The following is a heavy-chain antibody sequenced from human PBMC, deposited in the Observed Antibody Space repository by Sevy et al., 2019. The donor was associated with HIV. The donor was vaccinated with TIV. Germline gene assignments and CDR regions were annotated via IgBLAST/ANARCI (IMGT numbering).Heavy chain of an antibody. V-gene: IGHV3-48*03. CDR2: ISSSGTTI. CDR3: ARVDANYDKGFDP. D-gene: IGHD3-22*01. J-gene: IGHJ5*02. Sequence: GGSLRLSCEASGFTFSSYEMNWVRQAPGKGLEWVSYISSSGTTIKYADSVKGGFTISRDNAKNSLYMQMNSLRAEDTAVYYCARVDANYDKGFDPWVQGTLVTVSS. CDR1: GFTFSSYE.